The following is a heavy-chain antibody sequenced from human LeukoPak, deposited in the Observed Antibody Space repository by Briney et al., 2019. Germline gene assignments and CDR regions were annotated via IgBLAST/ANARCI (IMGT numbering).Heavy chain of an antibody. CDR2: THYSGNS. J-gene: IGHJ4*02. V-gene: IGHV4-59*01. Sequence: SETLSLTCIVSGGSISSSYWSWIRQPPGKGLEWIGYTHYSGNSNYNPSLKSRVTMSVVTSKNQISLKLSSVTAADTAVYFCARDSGSSPTFDYWGQGTLVTVSS. CDR3: ARDSGSSPTFDY. D-gene: IGHD6-13*01. CDR1: GGSISSSY.